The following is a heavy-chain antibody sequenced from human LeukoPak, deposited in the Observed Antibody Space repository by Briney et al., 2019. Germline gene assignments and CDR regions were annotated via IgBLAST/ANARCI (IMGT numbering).Heavy chain of an antibody. Sequence: ASVKVSCKASGYTFTGYYMHWVRQAPGQGLEWVGWINPHSGGTNYAQRFQGRVTMTRDTSISTAYMELSRLRSDDTAVYYCARELVSGRRWFDPWGQGTLVTVSS. D-gene: IGHD3-10*01. J-gene: IGHJ5*02. CDR2: INPHSGGT. CDR1: GYTFTGYY. V-gene: IGHV1-2*02. CDR3: ARELVSGRRWFDP.